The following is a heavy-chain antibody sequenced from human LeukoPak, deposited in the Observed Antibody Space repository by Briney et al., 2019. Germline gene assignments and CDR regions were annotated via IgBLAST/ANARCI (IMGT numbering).Heavy chain of an antibody. J-gene: IGHJ3*02. V-gene: IGHV3-53*01. CDR1: GLSVRSNY. CDR2: LYASGNT. Sequence: GGSLRLSCAPSGLSVRSNYMTWVRQAPGKGLEWVSVLYASGNTDYADSVKGRFTTSRDTSKNTLYLQMNSLRADDTAVYYCAKDWPSEWQQLPDYDALDIWGQGTMVTVSS. D-gene: IGHD6-13*01. CDR3: AKDWPSEWQQLPDYDALDI.